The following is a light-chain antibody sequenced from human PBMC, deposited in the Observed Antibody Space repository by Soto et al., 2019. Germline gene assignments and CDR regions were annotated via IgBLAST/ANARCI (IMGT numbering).Light chain of an antibody. J-gene: IGKJ2*01. V-gene: IGKV4-1*01. CDR1: QNVLYSSNNENY. Sequence: DIVMTQSPDSLAVSLGERATINCKSSQNVLYSSNNENYLVWYQQKPGQTPKLLIYWASTRESGVPDRFSGSGSGTDFTLTISSLQAEDVAVHYCQQYYSTPYTFGQGTKLEIK. CDR3: QQYYSTPYT. CDR2: WAS.